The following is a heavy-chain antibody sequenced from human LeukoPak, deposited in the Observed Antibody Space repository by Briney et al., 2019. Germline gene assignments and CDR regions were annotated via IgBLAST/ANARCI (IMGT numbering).Heavy chain of an antibody. V-gene: IGHV4-59*01. CDR1: GFTLSTYT. Sequence: PGGSLRLSCAASGFTLSTYTMNWVRQPPGKGLEWIGSVYYSGSTYYNPSLKGRVTISVETSKNQFSLKLSSVTAADTAVYYCAREGAVYDSSGYNIGDYFDYWGQGTLVTVSS. D-gene: IGHD3-22*01. CDR3: AREGAVYDSSGYNIGDYFDY. CDR2: VYYSGST. J-gene: IGHJ4*02.